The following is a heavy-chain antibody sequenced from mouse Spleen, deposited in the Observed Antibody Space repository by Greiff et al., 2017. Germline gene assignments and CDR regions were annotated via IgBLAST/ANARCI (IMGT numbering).Heavy chain of an antibody. V-gene: IGHV5-12-1*01. CDR1: GFAFSSYD. Sequence: EVKVVESGGGLVKPGGSLKLSCAASGFAFSSYDMSWVRQTPEKRLEWVAYISSGGGSTYYPDTVKGRFTISRDNAKNTLYLQMSSLKSEDTAMYYCARQGYYGSFAYWGQGTLVTVSA. J-gene: IGHJ3*01. D-gene: IGHD1-2*01. CDR2: ISSGGGST. CDR3: ARQGYYGSFAY.